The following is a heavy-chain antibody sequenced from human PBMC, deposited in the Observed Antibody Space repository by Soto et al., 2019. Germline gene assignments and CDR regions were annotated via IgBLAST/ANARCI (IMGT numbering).Heavy chain of an antibody. V-gene: IGHV1-2*04. CDR3: AREQLVHYYYYGMDV. D-gene: IGHD6-6*01. Sequence: EASVKVSCKASGYTFTGYYMHWVRQAPGQGLEWMGWINPNSGGTNYAQKFQGWVTITKDTSISTAYMELSRLRSDDTAVYYCAREQLVHYYYYGMDVWGQGTTVTVSS. CDR1: GYTFTGYY. J-gene: IGHJ6*02. CDR2: INPNSGGT.